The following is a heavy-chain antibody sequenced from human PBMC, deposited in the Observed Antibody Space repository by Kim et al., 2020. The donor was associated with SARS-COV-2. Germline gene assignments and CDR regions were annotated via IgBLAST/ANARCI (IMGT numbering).Heavy chain of an antibody. CDR1: GFKCNTYA. Sequence: GGSLRLSCVASGFKCNTYAMHWVRQAPGKGLEWVAGISYDGTKRHYADSVMGRFTISRDMSKNTLLLQMNSLRPEDTAVYFCARDAFDIVELPAAKSQTNYYYYGMDVWGHGTTVTASS. CDR2: ISYDGTKR. D-gene: IGHD2-2*01. J-gene: IGHJ6*02. V-gene: IGHV3-30*04. CDR3: ARDAFDIVELPAAKSQTNYYYYGMDV.